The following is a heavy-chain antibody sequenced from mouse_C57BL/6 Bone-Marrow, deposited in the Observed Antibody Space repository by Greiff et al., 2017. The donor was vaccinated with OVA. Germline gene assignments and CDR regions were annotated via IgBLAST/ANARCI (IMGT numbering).Heavy chain of an antibody. V-gene: IGHV5-12*01. Sequence: EVMLVESGGGLVQPGGSLKLSCAASGFTFSDYYMYWVRQTPEKRLEWVAYISNGGGSTYYPDTVKGRFTISRDNAKNTLYLQMSRLKSEDTAMYYCARDYYGSSGFAYWGQGTLVTVSA. D-gene: IGHD1-1*01. J-gene: IGHJ3*01. CDR3: ARDYYGSSGFAY. CDR2: ISNGGGST. CDR1: GFTFSDYY.